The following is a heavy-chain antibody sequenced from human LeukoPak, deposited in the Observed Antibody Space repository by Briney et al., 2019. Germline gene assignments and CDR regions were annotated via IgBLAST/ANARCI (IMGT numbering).Heavy chain of an antibody. CDR3: ARHAFASPLDI. CDR1: DVSISDYY. Sequence: PSETLSLTCAVSDVSISDYYWSWIRQPPGKGLEWIGYIYHTGDSNQNPSLKGRVTVTLDTPKNQVSLKVTSVTAADTAVHYCARHAFASPLDIWGQGTVVTVSS. CDR2: IYHTGDS. V-gene: IGHV4-59*08. D-gene: IGHD2-21*01. J-gene: IGHJ4*02.